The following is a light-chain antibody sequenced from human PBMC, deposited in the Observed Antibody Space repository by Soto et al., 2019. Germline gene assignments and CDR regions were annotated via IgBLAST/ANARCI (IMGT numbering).Light chain of an antibody. CDR1: EGLSSW. J-gene: IGKJ1*01. CDR3: QQANSFPWT. CDR2: GAS. Sequence: DIQMTQSPSSVSASVGDRVTITCRASEGLSSWLAWYQQRPGKAPTLLIYGASVLQSGVPSRFSGSGSGTDFTPSIRGLQPEDLATYYCQQANSFPWTFGHGTKVDI. V-gene: IGKV1D-12*01.